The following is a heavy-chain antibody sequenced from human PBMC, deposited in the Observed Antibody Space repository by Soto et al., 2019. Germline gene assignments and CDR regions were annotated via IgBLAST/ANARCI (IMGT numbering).Heavy chain of an antibody. CDR2: IYYSGST. Sequence: QVQLQESGPGLVKPSQTLSLTCTVSGGSISSGGYYWSWIRQHPGKGLEWIGYIYYSGSTYYNPYLQSRVTISVDTSNTRFSLKLCSVTPADTAVYYCAGGFDGLRDSAFDIRGQGTMVTVSS. CDR3: AGGFDGLRDSAFDI. D-gene: IGHD3-9*01. J-gene: IGHJ3*02. CDR1: GGSISSGGYY. V-gene: IGHV4-31*03.